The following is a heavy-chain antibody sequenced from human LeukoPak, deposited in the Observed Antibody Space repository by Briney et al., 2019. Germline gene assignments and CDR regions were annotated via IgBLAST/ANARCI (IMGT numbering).Heavy chain of an antibody. CDR2: TYYRSKWYN. D-gene: IGHD4-23*01. J-gene: IGHJ1*01. V-gene: IGHV6-1*01. CDR1: GDSVSSFRAA. Sequence: PSQTLSLTCAISGDSVSSFRAALNWIRQSPSRGLEWLGRTYYRSKWYNDYAVSVKSRMTINPDTSKNQFSLQLNSVTPEDTAVYYCVKAGDYVGNSGYFHHWGQGTLVTVSS. CDR3: VKAGDYVGNSGYFHH.